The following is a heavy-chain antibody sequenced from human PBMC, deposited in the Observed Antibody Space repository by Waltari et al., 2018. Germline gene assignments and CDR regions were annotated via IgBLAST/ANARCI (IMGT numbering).Heavy chain of an antibody. CDR2: IYYSGST. Sequence: QLQLQESGPGLVKPSETLSLTCTVSGGSISSSRYYWGWIRQPPGKGLGWIGSIYYSGSTYYNPSLKSRVTISVDTSKNQFSLKLSSVTAADTAVYYCARQGAYCSSTSCYWALDAFDIWGQGTMVTVSS. V-gene: IGHV4-39*01. D-gene: IGHD2-2*01. J-gene: IGHJ3*02. CDR1: GGSISSSRYY. CDR3: ARQGAYCSSTSCYWALDAFDI.